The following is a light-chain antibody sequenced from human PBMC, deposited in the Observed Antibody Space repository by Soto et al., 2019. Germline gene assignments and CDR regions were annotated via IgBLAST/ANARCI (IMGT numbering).Light chain of an antibody. CDR1: QSVSSN. J-gene: IGKJ5*01. CDR3: QQYNNWPSIT. Sequence: EIVMTQSPATLSVSPGERATLSCRASQSVSSNLAWYQQKPGQAPRLLIYGASTRATGTPARFSGSGFGTEFTLTISSLQSEDFAVYYCQQYNNWPSITFGQGTRLEIK. CDR2: GAS. V-gene: IGKV3-15*01.